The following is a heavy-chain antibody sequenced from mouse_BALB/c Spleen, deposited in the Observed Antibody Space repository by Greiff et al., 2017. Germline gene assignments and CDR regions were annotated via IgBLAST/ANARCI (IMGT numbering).Heavy chain of an antibody. Sequence: QVQLQQSGAELVRPGVSVKISCKGSGYTFTDYAMHWVKQSHAKSLEWIGVISTYYGDASYNQKFKGKATMTVDKSSSTAYMELARLTSEDSAIYYCARSKYGNYSYYAMDYWGQGTSVTVSS. J-gene: IGHJ4*01. CDR3: ARSKYGNYSYYAMDY. CDR1: GYTFTDYA. D-gene: IGHD2-10*02. CDR2: ISTYYGDA. V-gene: IGHV1S137*01.